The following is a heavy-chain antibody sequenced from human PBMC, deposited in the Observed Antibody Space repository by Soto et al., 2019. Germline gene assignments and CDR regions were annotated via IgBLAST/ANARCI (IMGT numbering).Heavy chain of an antibody. CDR3: ASSNCGGDCYVGYYYYMDV. CDR1: GYTFTSYY. CDR2: INPSGGST. Sequence: GASVKVSCKASGYTFTSYYMHWVRQAPGQGLEWMGIINPSGGSTSYAQKFQGRVTMTRDTSTSTVYMELSSLRSEDTAVYYCASSNCGGDCYVGYYYYMDVWGKGTTVTVSS. V-gene: IGHV1-46*03. D-gene: IGHD2-21*01. J-gene: IGHJ6*03.